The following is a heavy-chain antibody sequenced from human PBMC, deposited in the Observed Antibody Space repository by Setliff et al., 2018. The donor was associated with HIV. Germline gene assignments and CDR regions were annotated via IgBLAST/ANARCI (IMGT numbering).Heavy chain of an antibody. Sequence: SVKVSCKASGYTFTSYGISWVRQAPGQGLEWMGWIIPILGIANYTQKFQGRVTMSEDTSTDTAYMELDSLRSEDTAVYYCATTPGGCSGGNCYSLAHWGQGTLVTVSS. CDR1: GYTFTSYG. V-gene: IGHV1-69*10. CDR3: ATTPGGCSGGNCYSLAH. J-gene: IGHJ4*02. CDR2: IIPILGIA. D-gene: IGHD2-15*01.